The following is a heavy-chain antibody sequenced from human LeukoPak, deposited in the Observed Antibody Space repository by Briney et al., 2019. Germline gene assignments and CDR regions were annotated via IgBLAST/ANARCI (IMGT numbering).Heavy chain of an antibody. CDR1: GYTFTSYD. V-gene: IGHV1-8*03. D-gene: IGHD3-3*01. CDR2: MNPNSGNT. J-gene: IGHJ4*02. CDR3: ARGRSDYDFWSGSHDY. Sequence: ASVKVSCKASGYTFTSYDINRVRQATGQGLEWMGWMNPNSGNTGYAQKFQGRVTITRNTSINTAYMELSSLRSEDTAVYYCARGRSDYDFWSGSHDYWGQGTLVTVSS.